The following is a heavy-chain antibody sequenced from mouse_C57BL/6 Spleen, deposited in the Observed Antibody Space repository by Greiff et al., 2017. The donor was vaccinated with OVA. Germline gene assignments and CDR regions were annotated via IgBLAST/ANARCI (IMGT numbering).Heavy chain of an antibody. CDR3: ARDLDGYDYAMDY. CDR2: ISDGGSYT. J-gene: IGHJ4*01. CDR1: GFTFSSYA. V-gene: IGHV5-4*01. D-gene: IGHD2-3*01. Sequence: EVKVEESGGGLVKPGGSLKLSCAASGFTFSSYAMSWVRQTPEKRLEWVATISDGGSYTYYPDNVKGRFTISRDNAKNNLYLQMSHLKSEDTAMYYCARDLDGYDYAMDYWGQGTSVTVSS.